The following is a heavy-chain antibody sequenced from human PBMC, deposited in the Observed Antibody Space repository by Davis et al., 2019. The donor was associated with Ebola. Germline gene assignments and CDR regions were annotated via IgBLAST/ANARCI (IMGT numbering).Heavy chain of an antibody. J-gene: IGHJ4*02. CDR3: ARSYSSGWYVMEDY. D-gene: IGHD6-19*01. CDR2: ISSSSSYI. Sequence: PGGSLRLSCAASGFTFSSYSMNWVRQAPGKGLEWVSSISSSSSYIYYADSVKGRFTISRDNAKNSLYLQMNSLRAEDTAVYYCARSYSSGWYVMEDYWGQGTLVTVSS. V-gene: IGHV3-21*01. CDR1: GFTFSSYS.